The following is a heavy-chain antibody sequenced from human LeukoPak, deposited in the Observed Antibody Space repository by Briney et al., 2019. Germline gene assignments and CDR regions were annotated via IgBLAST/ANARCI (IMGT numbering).Heavy chain of an antibody. CDR3: ARVSTIMGGGYNYFDP. V-gene: IGHV1-69*13. J-gene: IGHJ5*02. Sequence: ASVKVSCKASGGTFNSKDITWVRQAPGQGLEWVGGMTPRFGTGNTAQKFQGRVAITADESTSTVYMELTSLRSDDTALYYCARVSTIMGGGYNYFDPWDQGTLVTVSS. D-gene: IGHD2/OR15-2a*01. CDR2: MTPRFGTG. CDR1: GGTFNSKD.